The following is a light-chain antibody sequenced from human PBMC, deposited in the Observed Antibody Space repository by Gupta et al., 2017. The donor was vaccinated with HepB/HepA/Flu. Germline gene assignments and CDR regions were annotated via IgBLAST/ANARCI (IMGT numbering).Light chain of an antibody. J-gene: IGLJ2*01. CDR2: GNN. Sequence: QSVLTQPPSASGTPGQRVTISCSGSSSNIGSNPVSWYQQLPGRAPKLVTYGNNQRPSGVPVRVSGSKSGTSASLAISGLQSEDEADYYCAAWDGSLTGVVFGGGTKLTIL. CDR3: AAWDGSLTGVV. CDR1: SSNIGSNP. V-gene: IGLV1-44*01.